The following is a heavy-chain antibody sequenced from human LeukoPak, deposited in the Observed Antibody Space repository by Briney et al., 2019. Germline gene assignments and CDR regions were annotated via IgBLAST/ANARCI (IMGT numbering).Heavy chain of an antibody. V-gene: IGHV3-30*03. CDR2: ISYDGSNK. CDR3: ASGRFCISPSCSEFDY. J-gene: IGHJ4*02. D-gene: IGHD2-2*01. Sequence: PGGSLRLSCAASGFTFSSYGMHWVRQAPGKGLEWVAVISYDGSNKYYADSVKGRFTISRDNSKNTLYLQMNSLRAEDTAVFYCASGRFCISPSCSEFDYWGQGTLVTVFS. CDR1: GFTFSSYG.